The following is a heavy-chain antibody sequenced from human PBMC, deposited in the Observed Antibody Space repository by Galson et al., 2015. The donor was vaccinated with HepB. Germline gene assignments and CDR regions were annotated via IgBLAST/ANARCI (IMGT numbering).Heavy chain of an antibody. CDR2: ISYDGSNK. V-gene: IGHV3-30-3*01. D-gene: IGHD3-22*01. J-gene: IGHJ4*02. CDR1: GFTFSSYA. CDR3: ARVPGSSGYTDY. Sequence: SLRLSCAASGFTFSSYAMHWVRQAPGKGLEWVAVISYDGSNKYYADSVKGRFTISRDNSKNTLYLQMNSLRAEDTAVYYCARVPGSSGYTDYWGQGTLVTVSS.